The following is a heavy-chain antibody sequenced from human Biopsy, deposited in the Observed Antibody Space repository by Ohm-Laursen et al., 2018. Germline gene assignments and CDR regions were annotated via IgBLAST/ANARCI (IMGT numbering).Heavy chain of an antibody. J-gene: IGHJ5*02. D-gene: IGHD5/OR15-5a*01. Sequence: ASVKVSCKASGYAFIGSYIHWARQAPGQGLEWMGWINPDSGGTHYAQTFQGRITMTGDTSISTAYMDLSRLTSADTGIYYCARPSGGVSTIGFDPWGQGTLVIVSS. CDR1: GYAFIGSY. V-gene: IGHV1-2*02. CDR2: INPDSGGT. CDR3: ARPSGGVSTIGFDP.